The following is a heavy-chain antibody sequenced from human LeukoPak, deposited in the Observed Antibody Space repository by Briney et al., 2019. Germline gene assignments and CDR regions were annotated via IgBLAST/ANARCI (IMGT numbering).Heavy chain of an antibody. CDR3: AKERALGELNDAFDL. Sequence: GRSLRLSCAASGFTFDDYALHWVWHAPGKGLEWASGINWSGRSIAYADSVKGRFTISRDNTKNSLYLQMNSLRTEDTALYYCAKERALGELNDAFDLWGPGTLVTVSS. CDR2: INWSGRSI. D-gene: IGHD3-10*01. V-gene: IGHV3-9*01. J-gene: IGHJ3*01. CDR1: GFTFDDYA.